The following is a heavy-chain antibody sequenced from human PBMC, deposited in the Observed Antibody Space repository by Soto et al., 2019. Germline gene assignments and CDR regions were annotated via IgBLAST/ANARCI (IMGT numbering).Heavy chain of an antibody. CDR1: GFDASVNF. J-gene: IGHJ4*02. Sequence: PWGSLRLSCAASGFDASVNFMTWVRQAPGKGLEWVSAISGSGGSTYYADSVKGRFTISRDNSKNTLYLQMNSLRAEDTAVYYCARPLDYWGQGTLVTVSS. V-gene: IGHV3-23*01. CDR2: ISGSGGST. CDR3: ARPLDY.